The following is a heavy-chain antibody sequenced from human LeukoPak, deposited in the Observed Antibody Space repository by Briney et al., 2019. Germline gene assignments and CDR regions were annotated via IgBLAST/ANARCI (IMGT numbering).Heavy chain of an antibody. CDR1: GGSFSGYY. Sequence: PSETPSLTCAVYGGSFSGYYWSWIRQPPGKGLEWIGEINHSGSTNYNPSLKSRVTISVDTSKNQFSLKLSSVTAADTAVYYCARGYRIVVVPAANRKNWFDPWGQGTLVTVSS. J-gene: IGHJ5*02. CDR3: ARGYRIVVVPAANRKNWFDP. D-gene: IGHD2-2*01. CDR2: INHSGST. V-gene: IGHV4-34*01.